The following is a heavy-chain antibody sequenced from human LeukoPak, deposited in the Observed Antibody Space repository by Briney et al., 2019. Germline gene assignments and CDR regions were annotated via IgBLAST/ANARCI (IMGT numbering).Heavy chain of an antibody. CDR2: IYTSGST. D-gene: IGHD3-10*01. Sequence: PSQTLSLTRTVSGGPISSGSYYWSWIRQPAEKTLEWIGRIYTSGSTNYNPSLKSRVTISVDTSKNQLSLKLSSVTAADTAVYYCARDLWFGAGRVFDIWGQGTMVTVSS. CDR3: ARDLWFGAGRVFDI. V-gene: IGHV4-61*02. J-gene: IGHJ3*02. CDR1: GGPISSGSYY.